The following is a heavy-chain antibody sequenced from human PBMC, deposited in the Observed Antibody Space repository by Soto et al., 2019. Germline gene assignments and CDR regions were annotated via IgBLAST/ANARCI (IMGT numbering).Heavy chain of an antibody. CDR2: INHSGST. CDR3: ARGPYGDSDY. J-gene: IGHJ4*02. D-gene: IGHD4-17*01. CDR1: GGSFSGYY. Sequence: SETLSLTCAVYGGSFSGYYWSWIRQPPGKGLEWIGEINHSGSTNYNPSLKSRVTISVDTSKHQFSLKLSSVTAADTAVYYCARGPYGDSDYWGQGTLVTVSS. V-gene: IGHV4-34*01.